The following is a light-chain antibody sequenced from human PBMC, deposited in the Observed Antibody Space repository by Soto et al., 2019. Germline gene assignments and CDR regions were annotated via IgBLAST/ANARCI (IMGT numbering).Light chain of an antibody. J-gene: IGKJ3*01. CDR1: QSISDY. CDR2: GAS. V-gene: IGKV1-39*01. CDR3: QQSYSLPLT. Sequence: DIQMTQSPSSLSASVGDRVAITCRSCQSISDYLNWYQQKPGKALKLVIYGASNLQSGVPPRFSGSGSGSEFTLTISGLQPDDFAIYFCQQSYSLPLTFGPGTKVDV.